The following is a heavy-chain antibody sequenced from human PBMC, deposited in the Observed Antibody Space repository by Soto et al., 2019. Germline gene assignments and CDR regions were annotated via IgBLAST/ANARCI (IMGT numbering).Heavy chain of an antibody. CDR1: GGSLSSYY. CDR3: GSVRPSGYVLS. V-gene: IGHV4-59*01. D-gene: IGHD6-25*01. CDR2: VYFSGNT. Sequence: QVQLQESGPGLVKPSETLSLTCTVSGGSLSSYYWTWIRQSPGKGLEWIGCVYFSGNTNYNPSLMSRFTISIDTSKNQFSLRLASVTAADTAFYYCGSVRPSGYVLSWGQGTLVTVSS. J-gene: IGHJ5*02.